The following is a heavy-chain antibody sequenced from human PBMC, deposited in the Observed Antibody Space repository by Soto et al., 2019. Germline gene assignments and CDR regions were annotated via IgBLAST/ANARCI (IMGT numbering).Heavy chain of an antibody. D-gene: IGHD1-1*01. V-gene: IGHV4-59*08. Sequence: QVQLQESGPGLVKPSETLSLTCTVSGGSISSYYWSWIRQPPGKGLEWNGYIHYSGSTTYTPSLRSPVNISVDTSNNQFSLNLNSVTAADTAVYYCARHLGRDGYNYYFYYWGQGTLVTISS. CDR1: GGSISSYY. CDR3: ARHLGRDGYNYYFYY. J-gene: IGHJ4*02. CDR2: IHYSGST.